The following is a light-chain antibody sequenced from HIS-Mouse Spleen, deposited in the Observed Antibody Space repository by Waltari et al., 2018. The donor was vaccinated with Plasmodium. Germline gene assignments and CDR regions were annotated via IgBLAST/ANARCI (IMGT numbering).Light chain of an antibody. V-gene: IGKV3-15*01. CDR1: QSVRSN. Sequence: EIVMPQSPATLSVSPGERATLSCRASQSVRSNLAWYQQKPGQAPRLLSYGASTRATGIPARFSGSGSGTEFTLTISSLQSEDFAVYYCQQYNNWSFTFGPGTKVDIK. CDR2: GAS. J-gene: IGKJ3*01. CDR3: QQYNNWSFT.